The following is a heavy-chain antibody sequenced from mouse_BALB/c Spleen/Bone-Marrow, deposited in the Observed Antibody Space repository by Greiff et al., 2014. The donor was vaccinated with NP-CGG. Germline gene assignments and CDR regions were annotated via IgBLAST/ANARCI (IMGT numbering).Heavy chain of an antibody. CDR3: VRAPPITSVVTRDY. CDR2: IYPHTSDT. CDR1: GYPFIDYN. D-gene: IGHD1-1*01. J-gene: IGHJ2*01. V-gene: IGHV1S29*02. Sequence: VQLQQSGPELVKPGASVKISCKASGYPFIDYNMHWVKQSHGKSLEWIGYIYPHTSDTGYNQKFRNKATLTVDISSSTAYMVLRSLTSEDSAVYYCVRAPPITSVVTRDYWGQGTTLTVSS.